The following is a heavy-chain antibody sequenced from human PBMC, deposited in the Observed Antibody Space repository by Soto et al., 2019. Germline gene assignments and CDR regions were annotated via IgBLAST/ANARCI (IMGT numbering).Heavy chain of an antibody. J-gene: IGHJ5*02. V-gene: IGHV4-59*01. CDR1: GGSISNYY. D-gene: IGHD2-8*02. CDR2: IYYSGST. CDR3: ARGTSESPRRWFDP. Sequence: SETLSLTCTVSGGSISNYYWSWIRQPPEKGLEWIGYIYYSGSTNYNPSLKSRVTISVDTSKDQFSLKLSSVSAADTAVYYCARGTSESPRRWFDPWGQGTLVTVSS.